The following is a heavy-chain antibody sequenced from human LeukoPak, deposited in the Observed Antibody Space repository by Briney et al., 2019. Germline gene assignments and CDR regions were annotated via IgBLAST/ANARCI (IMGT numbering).Heavy chain of an antibody. V-gene: IGHV4-34*01. J-gene: IGHJ6*02. CDR3: ARERVIMALYYYGMDV. Sequence: PSETLSPTCAVYGGSFSGYYWSWIRQPPGKGLEWIGEINHSGSTNYNPSLKSRVTISVDTSKNQFSLKLSSVTAADTAVYYCARERVIMALYYYGMDVWGQGTTVTVSS. CDR1: GGSFSGYY. CDR2: INHSGST. D-gene: IGHD3-3*01.